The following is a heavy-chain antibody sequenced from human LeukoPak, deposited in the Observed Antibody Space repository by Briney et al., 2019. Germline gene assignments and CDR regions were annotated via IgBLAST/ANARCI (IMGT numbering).Heavy chain of an antibody. CDR1: GLTFTNAW. V-gene: IGHV3-15*01. CDR2: IKSKSDGETT. Sequence: GGSLRLSCAASGLTFTNAWMSWVRQAPGKGLEWVGRIKSKSDGETTEYAAPVNGRFTISRDDSKNTLYLQMNSLKTEDTAVYYCITDLMDVWGQGTTVTVSS. CDR3: ITDLMDV. J-gene: IGHJ6*02.